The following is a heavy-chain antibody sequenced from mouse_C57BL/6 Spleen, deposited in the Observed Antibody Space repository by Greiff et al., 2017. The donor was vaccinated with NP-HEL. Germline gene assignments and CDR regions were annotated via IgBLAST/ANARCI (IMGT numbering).Heavy chain of an antibody. Sequence: EVQLVESGPGLVKPSQSLSLTCSVTGYSITSGYYWNWIRQFPGNKLEWMGYISYDGSNNYNPSLKNRISITRDTSKNQFFLKLNSVTTEDTATYYCAREKVDDGYGYWGQGTTLTVSS. CDR1: GYSITSGYY. J-gene: IGHJ2*01. CDR2: ISYDGSN. CDR3: AREKVDDGYGY. D-gene: IGHD2-3*01. V-gene: IGHV3-6*01.